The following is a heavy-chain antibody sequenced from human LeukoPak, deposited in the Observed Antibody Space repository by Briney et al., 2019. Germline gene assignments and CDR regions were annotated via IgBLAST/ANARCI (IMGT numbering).Heavy chain of an antibody. D-gene: IGHD4-17*01. J-gene: IGHJ3*02. CDR2: IYSGGST. CDR3: ASRTTVTDADGFDI. CDR1: EFTVNSNY. V-gene: IGHV3-66*01. Sequence: GGSLRLSCAAYEFTVNSNYMIWVRQAQGKGREWVSLIYSGGSTYNADSVKDRFTISRDNSKNTVYLQMNSLRAEDTAVYYCASRTTVTDADGFDIWGQGTMVTVSS.